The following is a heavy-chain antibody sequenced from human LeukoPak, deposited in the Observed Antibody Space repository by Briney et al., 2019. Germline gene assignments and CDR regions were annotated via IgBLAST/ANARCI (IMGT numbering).Heavy chain of an antibody. D-gene: IGHD1-26*01. V-gene: IGHV3-9*01. Sequence: GGSLRLSCAASGFTFDDYAMHWVRQAPGKGLEWVSGISWNSGSIGYADSVKGRFTISRDNAKNSLYLQMNSLRAEDTALYYCAKGAYSGSYRRSDAFDIWGQGTMVTVSS. CDR2: ISWNSGSI. J-gene: IGHJ3*02. CDR1: GFTFDDYA. CDR3: AKGAYSGSYRRSDAFDI.